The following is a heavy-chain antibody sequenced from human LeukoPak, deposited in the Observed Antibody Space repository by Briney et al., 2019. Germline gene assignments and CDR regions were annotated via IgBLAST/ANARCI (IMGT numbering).Heavy chain of an antibody. J-gene: IGHJ6*03. CDR3: ARVEEYCSGGSCYIGNYYYYMDV. Sequence: PSETLSLTCAVSGGSISSSNWWSWVRQPPGKGLEWIGEIYHSGSTNYNPSLKSRVTISVDKSKNQFSLKLSSVTAADTAVYYCARVEEYCSGGSCYIGNYYYYMDVWGKGTTVTISS. CDR2: IYHSGST. CDR1: GGSISSSNW. D-gene: IGHD2-15*01. V-gene: IGHV4-4*02.